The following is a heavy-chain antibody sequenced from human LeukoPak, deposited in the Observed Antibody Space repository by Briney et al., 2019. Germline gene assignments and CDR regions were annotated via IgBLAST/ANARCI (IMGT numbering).Heavy chain of an antibody. CDR1: GFAITDHH. D-gene: IGHD3-22*01. J-gene: IGHJ4*02. Sequence: GGSLRLSCAASGFAITDHHMDWVRQAPGKGMEWVGRSQTTKPNSCTTEYAASVKGRFTISRDNAKNSLYLQMNSLRAEDTALYYCAKDIKGYYDSSGYSDYWGQGTLVTVSS. V-gene: IGHV3-72*01. CDR2: SQTTKPNSCTT. CDR3: AKDIKGYYDSSGYSDY.